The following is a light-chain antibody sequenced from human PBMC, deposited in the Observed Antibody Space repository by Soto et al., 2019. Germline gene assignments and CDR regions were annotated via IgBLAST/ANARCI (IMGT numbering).Light chain of an antibody. CDR1: QTIGDND. J-gene: IGKJ1*01. CDR2: AAS. CDR3: QQSGSSPPT. Sequence: EIVLTQSPDTLSLSPGERGTLSCRASQTIGDNDLAWYQQKPGQAPRLLIYAASNRATGIPDRFSGSGSGTDFTLTISRLEPEDFAVYYCQQSGSSPPTFGQGTKV. V-gene: IGKV3-20*01.